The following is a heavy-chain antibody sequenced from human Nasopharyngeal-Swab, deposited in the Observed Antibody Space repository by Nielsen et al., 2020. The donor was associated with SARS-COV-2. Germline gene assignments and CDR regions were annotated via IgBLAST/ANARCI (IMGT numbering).Heavy chain of an antibody. CDR1: GFTFSSYA. Sequence: GESLKISCAASGFTFSSYAMHWVRQAPGKGLEWVAVISYDGINKYYADSVKGRFTISRDNSKNTLYLQMNSLRAEDTAVYYCAKGGHTSFFDYWGQGTLVTVSS. J-gene: IGHJ4*02. CDR2: ISYDGINK. D-gene: IGHD5-18*01. CDR3: AKGGHTSFFDY. V-gene: IGHV3-30-3*01.